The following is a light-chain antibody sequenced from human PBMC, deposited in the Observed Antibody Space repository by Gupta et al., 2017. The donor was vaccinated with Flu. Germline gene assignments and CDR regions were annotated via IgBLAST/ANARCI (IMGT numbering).Light chain of an antibody. V-gene: IGKV1-33*01. Sequence: DIQMTQSPSSLSASVGDRVTITCQASQDISNYLNWYQQKPGKAPKLLIYDTSNLETGVPSRFSGSGSGTDCSFTISSLQPEDSATDDCQHNSFGQGTKVEIK. CDR2: DTS. CDR1: QDISNY. J-gene: IGKJ2*01. CDR3: QHNS.